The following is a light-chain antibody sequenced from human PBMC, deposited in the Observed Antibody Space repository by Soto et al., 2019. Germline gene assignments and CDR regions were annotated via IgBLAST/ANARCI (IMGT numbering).Light chain of an antibody. J-gene: IGKJ1*01. V-gene: IGKV3-15*01. Sequence: EMVLTQSPGIVSFSPSQIVTLSYTASQSVSNDFLAWYQQKPGQAPRLLIYGASTRATGIPARFSGSGSGTEFTLTISSLQSEDFAVYYCQQYNNWPGTFGQGTKVDIK. CDR2: GAS. CDR3: QQYNNWPGT. CDR1: QSVSNDF.